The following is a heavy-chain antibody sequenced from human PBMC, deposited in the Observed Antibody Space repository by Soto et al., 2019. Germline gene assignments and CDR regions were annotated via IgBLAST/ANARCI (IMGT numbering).Heavy chain of an antibody. D-gene: IGHD6-13*01. CDR3: ARSPRSSPYFDY. V-gene: IGHV5-51*01. Sequence: GESLKISCQCSGYTFSNFWIGLARELPGKGLEWMGIIYPGDHDTRYSPSFHGKATISADKSINTAYLQSNSLEASDTAFYFCARSPRSSPYFDYWGQGALVTVSS. CDR2: IYPGDHDT. CDR1: GYTFSNFW. J-gene: IGHJ4*02.